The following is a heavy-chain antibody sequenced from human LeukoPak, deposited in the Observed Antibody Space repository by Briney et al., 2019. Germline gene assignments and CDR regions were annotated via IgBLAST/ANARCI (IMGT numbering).Heavy chain of an antibody. Sequence: GGSLRLSCAASGFTFSSYWMSWVRQAPGKGLEWVANIKQDGSEKYYVDSVKGRFTISRDNAKNSLYPQMNSLRAEDTAVYYCARVSRYYDILTGYYYYYGMDVWGQGTTVTVSS. CDR3: ARVSRYYDILTGYYYYYGMDV. CDR2: IKQDGSEK. V-gene: IGHV3-7*01. CDR1: GFTFSSYW. J-gene: IGHJ6*02. D-gene: IGHD3-9*01.